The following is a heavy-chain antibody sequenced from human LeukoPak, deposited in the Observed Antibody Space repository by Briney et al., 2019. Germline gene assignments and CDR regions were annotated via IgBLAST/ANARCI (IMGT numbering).Heavy chain of an antibody. J-gene: IGHJ4*02. CDR2: IYHSGST. Sequence: SQTLSLTCTVSGGSISSGGYYWSWIRQPPGKGLEWIGYIYHSGSTYYNPSLKSRVTISVDRSKNQFSLKLSSVTAADTAVYYCARGWEPYSSSLDYWGQGTLVTVSS. CDR3: ARGWEPYSSSLDY. D-gene: IGHD6-13*01. CDR1: GGSISSGGYY. V-gene: IGHV4-30-2*01.